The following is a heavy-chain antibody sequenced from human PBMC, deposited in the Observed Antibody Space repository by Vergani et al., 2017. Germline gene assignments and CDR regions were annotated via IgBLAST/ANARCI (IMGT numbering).Heavy chain of an antibody. CDR3: ARMGGYDEGDAFRIGYFDS. V-gene: IGHV4-31*03. J-gene: IGHJ4*02. D-gene: IGHD3-22*01. CDR2: IYSTGST. Sequence: QVQLQESGPGLVKPSQTLPLTCSVSGDSISSGVYYWNWIRQHPGKGLEWIGYIYSTGSTHHNPSLRRRINMSVDTSKNQFSLKLNSVTAADTAMYYCARMGGYDEGDAFRIGYFDSWGPGMLVTVSS. CDR1: GDSISSGVYY.